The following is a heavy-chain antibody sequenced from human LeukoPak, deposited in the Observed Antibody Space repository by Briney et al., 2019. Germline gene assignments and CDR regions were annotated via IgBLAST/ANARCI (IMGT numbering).Heavy chain of an antibody. V-gene: IGHV4-59*08. J-gene: IGHJ3*02. CDR1: GGSISSYY. CDR3: ARHSTGYPGDAFDI. D-gene: IGHD3-22*01. CDR2: IYDSGST. Sequence: SETLSLTCTASGGSISSYYWSWIRQPPGKGLEWIGHIYDSGSTNYNPSLKSRVTMTVDTSKNQFALKLTSVTAADTAVYYCARHSTGYPGDAFDIWGQGTMVTVSS.